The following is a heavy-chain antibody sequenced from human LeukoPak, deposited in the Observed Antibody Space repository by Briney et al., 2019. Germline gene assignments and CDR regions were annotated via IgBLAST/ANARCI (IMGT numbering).Heavy chain of an antibody. CDR3: ARGRLTFDY. V-gene: IGHV4-34*01. J-gene: IGHJ4*02. Sequence: SETLSLTCAVYSGSFSGYYWSWIRQPPGKGLEWIGEINHSGSTNYNPSLKSRVTISVDTSKNQFSLKLSSVTAADTAVYYCARGRLTFDYWGQGTLVTVSS. CDR2: INHSGST. CDR1: SGSFSGYY.